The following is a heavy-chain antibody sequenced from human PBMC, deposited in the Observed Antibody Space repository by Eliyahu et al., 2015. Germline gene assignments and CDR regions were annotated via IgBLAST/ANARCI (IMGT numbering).Heavy chain of an antibody. CDR1: GDSISSGNYY. J-gene: IGHJ6*03. Sequence: QVQLKESGPGLVKPSQTLSLTCSVXGDSISSGNYYXXWIRQTAGKGLEWIGRVYTTGSTSYSPSLRSRATLSVDTSKNEVSLTLTSVTAADTGVYYCATLYCSSTTCPPYHSNHYTDVWGKGITVTVSS. CDR2: VYTTGST. V-gene: IGHV4-61*02. D-gene: IGHD2-2*01. CDR3: ATLYCSSTTCPPYHSNHYTDV.